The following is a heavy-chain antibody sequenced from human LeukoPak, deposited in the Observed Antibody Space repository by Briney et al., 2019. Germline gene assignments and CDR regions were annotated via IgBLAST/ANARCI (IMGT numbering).Heavy chain of an antibody. Sequence: SETLSVTCAVYGGSFSGYYWSWSRQPPGKGLEWIGEINHSGSTNYNPSLKSRVTILVDTSKNQFSLKLSSVTAADTAVYYCARGQGRTFDYRGEGTLVTVSS. CDR1: GGSFSGYY. J-gene: IGHJ4*02. CDR3: ARGQGRTFDY. CDR2: INHSGST. V-gene: IGHV4-34*01. D-gene: IGHD2-15*01.